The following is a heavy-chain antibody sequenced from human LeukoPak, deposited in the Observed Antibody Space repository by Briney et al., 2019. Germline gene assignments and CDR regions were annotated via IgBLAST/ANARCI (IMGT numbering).Heavy chain of an antibody. CDR2: ISYDGSNK. CDR3: AKENYHTSGYYYIFDY. CDR1: GFTFSSYG. Sequence: GGSLRLSCAASGFTFSSYGMHWVRQAPGRGLEWVAAISYDGSNKYYADSVKGRFAISRDNSKNTLYLQMNNLRNEDTSVYYCAKENYHTSGYYYIFDYWGQGTLVTVSS. V-gene: IGHV3-30*18. J-gene: IGHJ4*02. D-gene: IGHD3-22*01.